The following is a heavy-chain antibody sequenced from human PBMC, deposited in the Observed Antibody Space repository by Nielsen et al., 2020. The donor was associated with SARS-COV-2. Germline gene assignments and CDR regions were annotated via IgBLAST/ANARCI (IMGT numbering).Heavy chain of an antibody. CDR1: GGSVSSGSYY. CDR3: ARGGSGSSDKRGFDY. J-gene: IGHJ4*02. D-gene: IGHD6-13*01. CDR2: IYYSGST. Sequence: SETLSLTCTVSGGSVSSGSYYWSWIRQPPGKGLEWIGYIYYSGSTNYNPSLKRRVTISVDTSKNQFSLKLNSVTAADTAVYYCARGGSGSSDKRGFDYWGQGALVTVSS. V-gene: IGHV4-61*01.